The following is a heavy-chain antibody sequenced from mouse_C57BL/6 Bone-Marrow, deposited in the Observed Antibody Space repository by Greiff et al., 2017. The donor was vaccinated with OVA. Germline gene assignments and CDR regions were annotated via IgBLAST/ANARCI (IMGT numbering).Heavy chain of an antibody. CDR2: ISDGGSYT. D-gene: IGHD2-2*01. J-gene: IGHJ4*01. CDR3: ARDHGVTAGYYAMDY. V-gene: IGHV5-4*01. CDR1: GFTFSSYA. Sequence: EVQGVESGGGLVKPGGSLKLSCAASGFTFSSYAMSWVRQTPEKRLEWVATISDGGSYTYYPDPVKGRFPISSDNAKNNLYLQMSHLKSEDTAMYYCARDHGVTAGYYAMDYWGQGTSVTVSS.